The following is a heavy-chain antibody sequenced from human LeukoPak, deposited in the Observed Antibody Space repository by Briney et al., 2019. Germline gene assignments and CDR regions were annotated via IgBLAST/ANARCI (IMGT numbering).Heavy chain of an antibody. CDR3: TTLTQYSSTLIDY. D-gene: IGHD6-19*01. V-gene: IGHV3-15*01. Sequence: GGSLRLSCAASGFTFSNAWMSWVRQAPGKGLEWVGRIKSKTDGGTTDYAAPVKGGFTISRDDSKNTLYLQMNSLKTEDTAVYYCTTLTQYSSTLIDYWGQGTLVTVSS. J-gene: IGHJ4*02. CDR2: IKSKTDGGTT. CDR1: GFTFSNAW.